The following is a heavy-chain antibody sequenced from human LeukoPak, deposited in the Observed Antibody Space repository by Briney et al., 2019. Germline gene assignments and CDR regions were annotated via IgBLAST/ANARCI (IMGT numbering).Heavy chain of an antibody. CDR2: INHSGSA. D-gene: IGHD5-18*01. J-gene: IGHJ3*02. CDR3: ARALQLWFHVGDAFDI. Sequence: SETLSLTCAVYGGSFSGYYWSWIRQPPGKGLEWIGEINHSGSANYNPSLKSRVTISVDTSKNQFSLKLSSVTAADTAVYYCARALQLWFHVGDAFDIWGQGTMVTVSS. CDR1: GGSFSGYY. V-gene: IGHV4-34*01.